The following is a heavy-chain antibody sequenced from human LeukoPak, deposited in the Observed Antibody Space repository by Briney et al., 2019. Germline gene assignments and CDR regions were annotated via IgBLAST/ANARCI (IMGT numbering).Heavy chain of an antibody. D-gene: IGHD6-19*01. V-gene: IGHV4-59*08. CDR3: ARGQQWLAYFDY. CDR2: IYYRVTS. J-gene: IGHJ4*02. Sequence: SETLSLTCTVSGDSISTYYWSWIRQPPGKGLEWIGYIYYRVTSDYNPSLKSRVTVSVDTSKNQFSLKLSSVTAADTAVYYCARGQQWLAYFDYWGQGTLVTVSS. CDR1: GDSISTYY.